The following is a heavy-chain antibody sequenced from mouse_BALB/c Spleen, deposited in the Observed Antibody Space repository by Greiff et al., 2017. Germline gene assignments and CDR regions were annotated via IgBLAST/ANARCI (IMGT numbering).Heavy chain of an antibody. CDR3: SRGTYYRYDGRGSMDY. CDR1: GYSITSDYA. D-gene: IGHD2-14*01. J-gene: IGHJ4*01. CDR2: ISYSGST. V-gene: IGHV3-2*02. Sequence: VQLKESGPGLVKPSQSLSLTCTVTGYSITSDYAWNWIRQFPGNKLEWMGYISYSGSTSYNPSLKSRISITRDTSENQFFLQLNSVTTEDTATYYCSRGTYYRYDGRGSMDYWGQGTSVTVSS.